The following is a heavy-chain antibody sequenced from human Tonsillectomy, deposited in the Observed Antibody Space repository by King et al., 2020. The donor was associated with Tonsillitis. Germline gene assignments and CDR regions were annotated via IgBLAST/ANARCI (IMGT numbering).Heavy chain of an antibody. J-gene: IGHJ5*02. V-gene: IGHV1-2*02. CDR2: INPNSGGT. Sequence: VQLVESGAEVKKPGASVKVSCKASGYTFTGYYIHWVRQAPGQGLEWMGWINPNSGGTNYAQKFQGRVTMTRDTSITTDYMELSRLRSDDTAVYYCASSGVRRGYSYPYNWFEPWGQGTLVTVSS. D-gene: IGHD5-18*01. CDR1: GYTFTGYY. CDR3: ASSGVRRGYSYPYNWFEP.